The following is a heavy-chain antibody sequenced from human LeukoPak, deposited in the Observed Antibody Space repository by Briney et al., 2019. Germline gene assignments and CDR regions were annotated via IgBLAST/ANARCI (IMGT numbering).Heavy chain of an antibody. D-gene: IGHD6-19*01. J-gene: IGHJ6*02. CDR1: GFTVSSNY. V-gene: IGHV3-21*01. CDR3: ARDLSSGRAGMDV. Sequence: GGSLRLSCAASGFTVSSNYMCWVRQAPGKGLEWVSSISSSSSYIYYADSVKGRFTISRDNAKNSLYLQMNSLRAEDTAVYYCARDLSSGRAGMDVWGQGTTVTVSS. CDR2: ISSSSSYI.